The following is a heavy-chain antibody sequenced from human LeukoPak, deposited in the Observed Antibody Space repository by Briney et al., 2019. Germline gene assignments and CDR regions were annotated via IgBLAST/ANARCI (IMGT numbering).Heavy chain of an antibody. J-gene: IGHJ3*02. CDR2: ISSSSSYI. CDR3: ASAYCSSTSCYRTAFDI. Sequence: GGSLRLSCAASGFTFSSYSMNWVRQAPGKGLEWVSSISSSSSYIYYADSVKGRFTISRDNAKNSLYLQMNSLRAEDTAVYYCASAYCSSTSCYRTAFDIWGQGTMVTVSS. V-gene: IGHV3-21*01. D-gene: IGHD2-2*01. CDR1: GFTFSSYS.